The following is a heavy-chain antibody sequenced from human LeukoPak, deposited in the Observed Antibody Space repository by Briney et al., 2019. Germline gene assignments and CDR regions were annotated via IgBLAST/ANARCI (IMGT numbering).Heavy chain of an antibody. J-gene: IGHJ4*02. D-gene: IGHD3-22*01. CDR3: AKDYDSSGYFLSFFDS. CDR1: GFTFDDYG. CDR2: ISGDGDST. Sequence: GGSLRLSCAASGFTFDDYGMHWVRQVPGKGLEWVSLISGDGDSTYYADSVKGRFTISRDNSKNYLFLQMNSLTTEDTALYYCAKDYDSSGYFLSFFDSWGQGTLVTVSS. V-gene: IGHV3-43*02.